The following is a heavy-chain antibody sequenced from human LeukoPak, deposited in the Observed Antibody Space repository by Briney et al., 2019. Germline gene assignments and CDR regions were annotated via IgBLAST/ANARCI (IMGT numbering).Heavy chain of an antibody. J-gene: IGHJ5*02. CDR2: VNEGGGT. CDR3: ARGQGATVPQVGKNWFDP. D-gene: IGHD1-26*01. Sequence: SETKSLTCAVYIDSFSNYHWNWIRQTPAKGMEWIGEVNEGGGTNISPSLRSRVILSVDTSKNQFSLKLISVTVADTAIYYCARGQGATVPQVGKNWFDPWGQGTRVTVSS. V-gene: IGHV4-34*01. CDR1: IDSFSNYH.